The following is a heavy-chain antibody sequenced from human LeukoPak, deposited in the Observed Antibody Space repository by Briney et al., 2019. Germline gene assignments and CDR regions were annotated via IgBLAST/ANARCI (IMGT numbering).Heavy chain of an antibody. V-gene: IGHV3-15*07. CDR1: GLTVTNAW. CDR3: TTGIRGD. CDR2: IASKTDGGAT. Sequence: GGSLRLSCSASGLTVTNAWMNWVRQAPGEGLDWVGRIASKTDGGATDYAAPVKGRFTISRDDSKNTLNPQMNSLKTEDTAVYYCTTGIRGDWGQGTLVTVSS. J-gene: IGHJ4*02. D-gene: IGHD3-10*01.